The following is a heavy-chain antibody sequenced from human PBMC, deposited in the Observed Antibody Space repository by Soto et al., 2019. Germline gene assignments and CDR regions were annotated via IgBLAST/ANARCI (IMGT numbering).Heavy chain of an antibody. D-gene: IGHD4-17*01. V-gene: IGHV1-69*01. J-gene: IGHJ3*02. CDR3: ARDRATVVTAQAFDI. Sequence: SVKVSCKSSGGTFSSYAISWVRQAPGQGLEWMGGIIPIFGTANYAQKFQGRVTITADESTSTAYMELSSLRSEDTAVYYCARDRATVVTAQAFDIWGQGTMVTVSS. CDR1: GGTFSSYA. CDR2: IIPIFGTA.